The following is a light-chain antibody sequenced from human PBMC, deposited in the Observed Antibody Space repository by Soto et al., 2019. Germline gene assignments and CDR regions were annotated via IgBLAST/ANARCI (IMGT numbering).Light chain of an antibody. CDR2: GAS. CDR3: QQYGRSRT. Sequence: EIVLTQSPATLSLSPGERATLSCTTSQSVSSSYLAWYQQKRGQAPRLLIYGASIRATGIPDRFSGSGSGTDFTLTISRLEPEDFAVYYCQQYGRSRTFGQGTKVDIK. V-gene: IGKV3-20*01. CDR1: QSVSSSY. J-gene: IGKJ1*01.